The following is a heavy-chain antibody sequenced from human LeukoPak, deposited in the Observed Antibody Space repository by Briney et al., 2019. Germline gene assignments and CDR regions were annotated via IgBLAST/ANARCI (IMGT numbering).Heavy chain of an antibody. CDR2: ISGSGGST. CDR3: GKPRWQQPGLPHH. Sequence: GGSLRLSCAASGFTFSSYAMSWVRQAPGKGLEWVSAISGSGGSTYYADSVKGRFTISRDNSKNTLYLQMNSLRAEDTAVYYRGKPRWQQPGLPHHWGQGTLVTVPS. J-gene: IGHJ5*02. V-gene: IGHV3-23*01. D-gene: IGHD6-13*01. CDR1: GFTFSSYA.